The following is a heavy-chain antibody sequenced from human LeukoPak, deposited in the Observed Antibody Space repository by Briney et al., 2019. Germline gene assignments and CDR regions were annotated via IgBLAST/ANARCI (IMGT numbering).Heavy chain of an antibody. D-gene: IGHD3-22*01. CDR1: GGTFSSYT. Sequence: SVKVSCKASGGTFSSYTISWVRQAPGQGLEWMGRIIPILGIANYAQKFQGRVTITPDKSTSTAYMELSSLRSEDTAVYYCATRVDSSGYYLDYWGQGTLVTVSS. CDR2: IIPILGIA. V-gene: IGHV1-69*02. CDR3: ATRVDSSGYYLDY. J-gene: IGHJ4*02.